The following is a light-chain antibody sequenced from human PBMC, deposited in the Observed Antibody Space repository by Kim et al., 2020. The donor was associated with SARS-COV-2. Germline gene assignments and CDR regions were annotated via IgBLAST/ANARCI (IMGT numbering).Light chain of an antibody. V-gene: IGKV1-8*01. J-gene: IGKJ4*01. CDR2: AAY. CDR3: QQYHTYPLT. Sequence: ATTGNIGTITCRASQGIISYLAWYQQKPGRAPNLLIYAAYTLQSGVPSRFGGSGSGTDFTLTISCLQSEDFATYYCQQYHTYPLTFGGGTKVDIK. CDR1: QGIISY.